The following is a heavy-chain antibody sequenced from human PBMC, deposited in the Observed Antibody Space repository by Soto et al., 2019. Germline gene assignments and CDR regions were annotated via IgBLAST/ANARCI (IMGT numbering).Heavy chain of an antibody. J-gene: IGHJ4*02. CDR1: GFTFTSYP. D-gene: IGHD1-26*01. CDR2: VHPYEGTT. Sequence: GXSVKVSCETSGFTFTSYPFSWVRQAPGQGLEWLAWVHPYEGTTKVAHQFRDRITLTTDASAATVFMELTRLTSDDTAVYFCAREYYPSTTWIDYWGQGTLVTVSS. V-gene: IGHV1-18*04. CDR3: AREYYPSTTWIDY.